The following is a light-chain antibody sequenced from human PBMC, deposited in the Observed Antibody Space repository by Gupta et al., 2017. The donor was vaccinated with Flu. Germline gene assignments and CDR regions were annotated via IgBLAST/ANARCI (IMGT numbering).Light chain of an antibody. Sequence: EIVLTQSPGTLSLSPGESATLSCRASQSVSSSYLAWYQQKPGQPPRLLMYDTSTRATGIPDRFSGSGSGTEFTLTISRLEPEDVAFYYCQEYDSSQIMFGRGTRLE. V-gene: IGKV3-20*01. CDR2: DTS. CDR3: QEYDSSQIM. J-gene: IGKJ5*01. CDR1: QSVSSSY.